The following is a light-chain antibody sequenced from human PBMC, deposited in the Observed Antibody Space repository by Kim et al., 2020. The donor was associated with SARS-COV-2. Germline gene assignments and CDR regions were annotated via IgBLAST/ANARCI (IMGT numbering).Light chain of an antibody. CDR2: GAS. CDR1: QSVSSN. J-gene: IGKJ1*01. Sequence: VSPGERATLSCRASQSVSSNLAWYQQKPGQTPRLLIYGASTRATGIPARFSGSGSGTEFTLTISSLQSEDFAVYYCQQYNNWLGTFGQGTKVDIK. CDR3: QQYNNWLGT. V-gene: IGKV3-15*01.